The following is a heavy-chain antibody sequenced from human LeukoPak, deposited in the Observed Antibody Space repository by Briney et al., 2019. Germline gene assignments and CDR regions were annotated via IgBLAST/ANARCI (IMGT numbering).Heavy chain of an antibody. D-gene: IGHD3-3*01. V-gene: IGHV3-7*01. J-gene: IGHJ4*02. CDR2: IKQDGSEK. CDR1: GFTFSNYW. CDR3: ARDRFWSGYYIVDY. Sequence: PGGSLRLSCAASGFTFSNYWMSSVRQAPGEGLEWVANIKQDGSEKYYVDSVKGRFTISRDNAKNSLYLQMNSLRAEDTAVYYCARDRFWSGYYIVDYWGQGTLVTVSS.